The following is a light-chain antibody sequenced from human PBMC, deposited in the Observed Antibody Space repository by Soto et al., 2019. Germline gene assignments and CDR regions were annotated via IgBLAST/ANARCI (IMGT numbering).Light chain of an antibody. CDR2: SAS. Sequence: DIQMNQSPSSLSASVGDRVTITCRASQRVGSYLNWYQQKPGKAPTLLIYSASELQSGVSSRFSGSCSGTDFTLTIRNLQPEDFAVYYCQQRHNTPLTCGQGTKVEI. CDR3: QQRHNTPLT. V-gene: IGKV1-39*01. J-gene: IGKJ1*01. CDR1: QRVGSY.